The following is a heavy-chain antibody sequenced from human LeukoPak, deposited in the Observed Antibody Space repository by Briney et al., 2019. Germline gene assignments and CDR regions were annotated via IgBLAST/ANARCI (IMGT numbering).Heavy chain of an antibody. J-gene: IGHJ4*02. D-gene: IGHD3-9*01. CDR2: ISASSSSR. Sequence: GGSLRLSCTTSGFMFSGYSMNWVRQAPGKGLEWISFISASSSSRYYAASVMGRFIVSRDNAQDSLYLQMDSLRAEDTALYFCTREHSLRNSVNSGFYFDFWGRGTPVTVSS. CDR3: TREHSLRNSVNSGFYFDF. CDR1: GFMFSGYS. V-gene: IGHV3-48*01.